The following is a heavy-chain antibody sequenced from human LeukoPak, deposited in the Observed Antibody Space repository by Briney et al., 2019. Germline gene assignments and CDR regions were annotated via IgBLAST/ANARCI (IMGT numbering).Heavy chain of an antibody. Sequence: GASVKVSCQASGYTFTGYYMHWVRLAPGQWLEWMGWINPNSGGTNYAQKFQGRVTMTRDTSISTAYMELSRLRSDDTAVYYCARDLFGYDFWSGYSGYFDYWRQGTLVTVSS. J-gene: IGHJ4*02. D-gene: IGHD3-3*01. CDR3: ARDLFGYDFWSGYSGYFDY. V-gene: IGHV1-2*02. CDR1: GYTFTGYY. CDR2: INPNSGGT.